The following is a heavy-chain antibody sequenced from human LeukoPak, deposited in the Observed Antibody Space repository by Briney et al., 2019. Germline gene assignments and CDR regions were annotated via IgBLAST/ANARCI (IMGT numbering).Heavy chain of an antibody. CDR3: GKGDTTIVKPFRP. V-gene: IGHV3-74*01. J-gene: IGHJ4*01. CDR1: GFTFSSYW. D-gene: IGHD5-18*01. Sequence: GGSLRLSCAASGFTFSSYWMHWVRQAPGKGLVWVSRINTDGSSTSYADSVKGRFTISRDNAKNTLYLQMNSLRAEDTAVYYCGKGDTTIVKPFRPRGQGTLVTVFS. CDR2: INTDGSST.